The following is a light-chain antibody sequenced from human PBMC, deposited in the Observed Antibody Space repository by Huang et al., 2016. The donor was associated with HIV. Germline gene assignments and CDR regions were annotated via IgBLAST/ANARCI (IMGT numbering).Light chain of an antibody. V-gene: IGKV1-39*01. CDR1: QTVTNY. CDR3: QQTYSIPRT. J-gene: IGKJ1*01. CDR2: EAS. Sequence: DIQMTQSPSSLSASVGDRVTITCRARQTVTNYLHWYQQKPGKAPKLLIYEASSLQSGVPSRFSGSGSGTHFTLTISSLQPEDFATYYCQQTYSIPRTFGHGTKVEVK.